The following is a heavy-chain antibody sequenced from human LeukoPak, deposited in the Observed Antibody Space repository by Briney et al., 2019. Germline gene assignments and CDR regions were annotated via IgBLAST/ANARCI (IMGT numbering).Heavy chain of an antibody. J-gene: IGHJ4*02. CDR1: GGSFSSYY. CDR3: ARGQGTVTTH. Sequence: SETLSLTCAVYGGSFSSYYWSWIRQPPGKGLEWIGEINHSGSTNYNPSLKSRVTISVDKSKNQFSLKLSSVTAADTAVYYCARGQGTVTTHWGQGTLVTVSS. V-gene: IGHV4-34*01. CDR2: INHSGST. D-gene: IGHD4-11*01.